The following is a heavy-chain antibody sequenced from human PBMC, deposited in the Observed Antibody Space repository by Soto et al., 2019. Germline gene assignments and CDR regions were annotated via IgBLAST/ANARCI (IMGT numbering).Heavy chain of an antibody. CDR1: GFTFSSYG. D-gene: IGHD2-2*02. J-gene: IGHJ4*02. Sequence: QVQLVESGGGVVQPGRSLRLSCAASGFTFSSYGMHWVRQAPGKGLEWVAVIWYDGSNKYYADSVKGRFTISRDNSKNTLYREMNSLRAEDTAVYYCARDYCSSTSCYSGQHFDYWGQGTLVTVSS. CDR2: IWYDGSNK. CDR3: ARDYCSSTSCYSGQHFDY. V-gene: IGHV3-33*01.